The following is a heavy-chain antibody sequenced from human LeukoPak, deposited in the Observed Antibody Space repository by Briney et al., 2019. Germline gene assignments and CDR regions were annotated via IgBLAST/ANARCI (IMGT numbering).Heavy chain of an antibody. D-gene: IGHD5-18*01. CDR1: GFTFSTYA. J-gene: IGHJ4*02. V-gene: IGHV3-23*01. CDR2: ISGDDGST. CDR3: AKDISQGYTYGFIEQDF. Sequence: GGSLRLSCAASGFTFSTYAMSWVRQAPGKGLEWVSAISGDDGSTYYADSLKGRFTISRDNSKNTLYLQMNSLRAEDTAVYYCAKDISQGYTYGFIEQDFWGQGTPVTVSS.